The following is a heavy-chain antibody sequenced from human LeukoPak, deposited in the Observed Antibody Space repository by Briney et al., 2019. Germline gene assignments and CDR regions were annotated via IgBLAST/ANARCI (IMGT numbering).Heavy chain of an antibody. CDR3: ARHHSSGSYGVDY. CDR1: GYSFTNYW. V-gene: IGHV5-51*01. D-gene: IGHD3-10*01. Sequence: GESLKISCKGSGYSFTNYWIGWVRQMPGKGLEWMGIIYPGDSDTRYSPSFQGQVTILADKSISTAYLQWSSLKASDTAMYYCARHHSSGSYGVDYWGQGTLVTVSS. J-gene: IGHJ4*02. CDR2: IYPGDSDT.